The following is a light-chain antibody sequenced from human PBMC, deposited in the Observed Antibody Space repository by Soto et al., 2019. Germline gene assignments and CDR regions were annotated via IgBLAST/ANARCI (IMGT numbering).Light chain of an antibody. J-gene: IGKJ5*01. Sequence: DIQMTQSPSSVSASVGDRVTITCRASQSISSWLAWYQQKPGTVPKLLIYAASSLQSGVPSRFSGSGAGTEFTLTITSLQPEDFGTYYCQQCDSFPITFGQGTRLEMK. CDR1: QSISSW. V-gene: IGKV1-12*01. CDR3: QQCDSFPIT. CDR2: AAS.